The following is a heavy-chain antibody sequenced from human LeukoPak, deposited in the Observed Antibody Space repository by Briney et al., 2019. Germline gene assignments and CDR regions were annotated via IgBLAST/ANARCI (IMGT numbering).Heavy chain of an antibody. CDR1: GFTVSSNY. V-gene: IGHV3-7*01. CDR3: ARDHAYRADY. CDR2: INQDESKK. J-gene: IGHJ4*02. D-gene: IGHD2-2*01. Sequence: GGSLRLSCAASGFTVSSNYMSWVRQAPGKGLEWVANINQDESKKYYADSVKGRFTISRDNAKNSLYLQMSSLTAEDTAIYYCARDHAYRADYWGQGTLVTVSS.